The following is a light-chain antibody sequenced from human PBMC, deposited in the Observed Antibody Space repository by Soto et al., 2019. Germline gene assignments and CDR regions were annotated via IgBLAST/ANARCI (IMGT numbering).Light chain of an antibody. Sequence: EIVLTQSPVTLSLSPGERATLSCRASQSISNKLAWYQHKPGQAPRLLIYDTSTRVAGIPARFTGSGSGTDFTLTISSLQSEDFAVYYCQQYNIWRSISFGQGTRLEIK. CDR3: QQYNIWRSIS. CDR2: DTS. CDR1: QSISNK. V-gene: IGKV3-15*01. J-gene: IGKJ5*01.